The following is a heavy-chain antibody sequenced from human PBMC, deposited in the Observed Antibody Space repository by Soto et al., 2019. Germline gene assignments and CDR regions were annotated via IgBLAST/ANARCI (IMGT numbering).Heavy chain of an antibody. CDR3: ARDPDGLPSGWFDP. D-gene: IGHD2-8*01. V-gene: IGHV3-33*01. J-gene: IGHJ5*02. CDR2: IWYDGSNK. CDR1: GFTFSSYG. Sequence: GGSLRLSCAASGFTFSSYGMHWVRQAPGKGLEWVAVIWYDGSNKYYADSVKGRFTISRDNSKNTLYLQMNSLRAEDTAVYYCARDPDGLPSGWFDPWGQGTLVTVSS.